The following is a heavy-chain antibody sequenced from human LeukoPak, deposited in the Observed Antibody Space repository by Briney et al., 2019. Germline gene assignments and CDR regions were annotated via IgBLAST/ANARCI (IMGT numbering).Heavy chain of an antibody. D-gene: IGHD3-10*01. J-gene: IGHJ4*02. CDR3: ARDRSMVRGAGPYYFDC. CDR1: GYTLTELS. V-gene: IGHV1-24*01. Sequence: ASVKVSCKVSGYTLTELSMHWGRQAPGKGLEWMGGFDPEDGETIYAQKLQGRVTMTEDTSTDTAYMELRSLRSDDTAVYYCARDRSMVRGAGPYYFDCLVQGTLVTVSS. CDR2: FDPEDGET.